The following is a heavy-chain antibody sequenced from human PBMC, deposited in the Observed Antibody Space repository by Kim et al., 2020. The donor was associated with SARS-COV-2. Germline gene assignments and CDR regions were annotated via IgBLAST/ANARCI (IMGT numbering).Heavy chain of an antibody. CDR3: ARGANTLSAFDL. V-gene: IGHV1-2*02. J-gene: IGHJ3*01. Sequence: KYAGMFQGRVTMTRDPSISTVYMELSRLKSDDTAEYYCARGANTLSAFDLWGQGTMVTVSS.